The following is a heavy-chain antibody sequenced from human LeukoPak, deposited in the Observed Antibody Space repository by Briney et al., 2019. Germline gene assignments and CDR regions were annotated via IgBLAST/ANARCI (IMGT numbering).Heavy chain of an antibody. D-gene: IGHD6-13*01. J-gene: IGHJ4*02. CDR1: GFTFSSYE. CDR3: ASPPRAAAGTHYFDY. CDR2: ISSSGSTI. Sequence: GGSLRLSCAASGFTFSSYEMNWVRQAPGKGLEGVSYISSSGSTIYYADSVKGRFTISRDNAKNSLYLQMNSLRAEDTAVYYCASPPRAAAGTHYFDYWGQGTLVTVSS. V-gene: IGHV3-48*03.